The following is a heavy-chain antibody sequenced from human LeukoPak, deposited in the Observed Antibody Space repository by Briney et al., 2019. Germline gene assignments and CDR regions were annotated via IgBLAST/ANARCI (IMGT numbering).Heavy chain of an antibody. CDR1: GFTFSSHG. CDR3: AKSSYRAYGDDAFDI. Sequence: GGSLRLSCAASGFTFSSHGMHWVRQAPGKGLEWVAVISYDGSNKYYADSVKGRFTISRDNSKNTLYLQMNSLRAEDTAVYYCAKSSYRAYGDDAFDIWGQGTMVTVSS. D-gene: IGHD3-10*01. J-gene: IGHJ3*02. V-gene: IGHV3-30*18. CDR2: ISYDGSNK.